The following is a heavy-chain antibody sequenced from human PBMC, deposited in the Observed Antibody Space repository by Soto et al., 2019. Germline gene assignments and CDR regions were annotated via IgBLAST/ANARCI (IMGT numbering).Heavy chain of an antibody. Sequence: EVQLVESGGDLVQRWGSLRLSCAASGFPFSSYWMHWVRHTPGKGLDWVARISGDGVTTYYADSVTGRFTVSRDNAKKTLSLQISGLRAEDTAVYYCAREYYGLLTGYYTDYWGQGTLVSVSS. J-gene: IGHJ4*02. CDR1: GFPFSSYW. CDR2: ISGDGVTT. D-gene: IGHD3-9*01. V-gene: IGHV3-74*01. CDR3: AREYYGLLTGYYTDY.